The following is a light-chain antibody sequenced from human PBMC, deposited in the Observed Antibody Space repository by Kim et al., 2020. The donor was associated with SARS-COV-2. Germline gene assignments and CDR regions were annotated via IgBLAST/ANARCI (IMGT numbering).Light chain of an antibody. CDR3: LLFYNGPRV. CDR1: TGPVNRRHY. J-gene: IGLJ3*02. Sequence: QAVVTQEPSLTVSPGGTVTLTCGSSTGPVNRRHYPYWFQQKPGQAPRTLIYNTDTKHSWTPGRFSGSLLGGKAALTLSSAQPEDEADYYCLLFYNGPRVFGGGTKLTVL. CDR2: NTD. V-gene: IGLV7-46*01.